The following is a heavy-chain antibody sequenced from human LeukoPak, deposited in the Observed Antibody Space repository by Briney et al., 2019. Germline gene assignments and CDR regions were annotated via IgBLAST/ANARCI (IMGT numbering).Heavy chain of an antibody. Sequence: PGGSLRLSCAASGFTFINYSMNWVRQAPGKGLEWVSCINGYGSITNYADSVKGRFTISRDNAKNTLYLQMNSLRVEDTAVYYCARDEPTVTTGPPVGSWGQGTLVTVSS. CDR3: ARDEPTVTTGPPVGS. CDR1: GFTFINYS. V-gene: IGHV3-74*01. CDR2: INGYGSIT. J-gene: IGHJ4*02. D-gene: IGHD4-17*01.